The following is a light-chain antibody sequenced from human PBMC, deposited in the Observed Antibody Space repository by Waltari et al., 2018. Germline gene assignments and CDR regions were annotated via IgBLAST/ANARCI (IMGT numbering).Light chain of an antibody. CDR3: QQFFGTPWT. CDR1: QNILYNSNNKNY. Sequence: DIVLTQSPDSLPVSLGERATINCKSSQNILYNSNNKNYLAWYQQKPGQPPKLLIYWASTRQFGVPERFSGSGSGTDFTLTISSLQAEDVAVYYCQQFFGTPWTFGQGTKVEIK. J-gene: IGKJ1*01. CDR2: WAS. V-gene: IGKV4-1*01.